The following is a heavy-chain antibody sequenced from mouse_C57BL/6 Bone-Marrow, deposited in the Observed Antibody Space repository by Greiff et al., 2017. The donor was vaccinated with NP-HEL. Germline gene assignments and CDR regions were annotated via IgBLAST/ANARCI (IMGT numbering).Heavy chain of an antibody. Sequence: VQLKESGPELVKPGASVKISCKASGYSFTDYNMNWVKQSNGKSLEWIGVINPNYGTTSYNQKFKGKATLTVDQSSSTAYMQLNSLTSEDSAVYYCARWRYGSSNAMDYWGQGTSVTVSS. CDR3: ARWRYGSSNAMDY. V-gene: IGHV1-39*01. CDR1: GYSFTDYN. D-gene: IGHD1-1*01. J-gene: IGHJ4*01. CDR2: INPNYGTT.